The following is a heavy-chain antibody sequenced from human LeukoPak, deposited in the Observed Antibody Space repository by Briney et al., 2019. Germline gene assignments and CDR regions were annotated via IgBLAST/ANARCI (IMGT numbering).Heavy chain of an antibody. D-gene: IGHD3-22*01. CDR3: ARGPQYYYDSSGYYY. CDR2: IYYSGST. Sequence: SETLSLTCTVSGGSISSYYWSWIRQPPGKGLEWIGYIYYSGSTNYNPSLKSRVTISVDTSKNQFSLKLSSVTAADTAVYYCARGPQYYYDSSGYYYWGQGTLVTVSS. V-gene: IGHV4-59*01. J-gene: IGHJ4*02. CDR1: GGSISSYY.